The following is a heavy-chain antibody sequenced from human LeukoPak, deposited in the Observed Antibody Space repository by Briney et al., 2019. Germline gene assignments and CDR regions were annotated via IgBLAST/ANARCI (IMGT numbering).Heavy chain of an antibody. CDR2: IHYSGST. J-gene: IGHJ4*02. Sequence: SETLSLTCTVSGGSISSYYWSWIRQPPGRGLEWIGSIHYSGSTSYNSSLKSRVTISVDTSKNQFSLKLSSVAPADTAVYYCARQVYSSSWSYYFDSWGQGILVTVSS. CDR1: GGSISSYY. D-gene: IGHD6-13*01. CDR3: ARQVYSSSWSYYFDS. V-gene: IGHV4-59*01.